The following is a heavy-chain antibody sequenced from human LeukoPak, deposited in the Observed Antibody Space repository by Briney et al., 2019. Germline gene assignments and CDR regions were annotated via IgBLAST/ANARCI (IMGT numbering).Heavy chain of an antibody. CDR1: GGSIRSYY. CDR2: IYYSGST. Sequence: SETLSLTCTVSGGSIRSYYWSWIRQPPGKGLEWIGYIYYSGSTNYNPSLKSRVTISVDTFKNQFSLKLSSVTAADTAVYYCARVTGYTRVFDPWGQGTLVTVSS. J-gene: IGHJ5*02. V-gene: IGHV4-59*08. D-gene: IGHD6-13*01. CDR3: ARVTGYTRVFDP.